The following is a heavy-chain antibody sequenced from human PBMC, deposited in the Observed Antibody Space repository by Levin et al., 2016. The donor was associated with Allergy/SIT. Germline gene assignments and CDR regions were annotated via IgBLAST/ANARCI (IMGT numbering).Heavy chain of an antibody. J-gene: IGHJ6*02. Sequence: GESLKISCAASGFTFSDYYMSWIRQAPGKGLEWVSYISSSGSTIYYADSVKGRFTISRDNAKNSLYLQMNSLRAEDTAVYYCARAAAEYYYYGMDVWGQGTTVTVSS. CDR2: ISSSGSTI. CDR3: ARAAAEYYYYGMDV. D-gene: IGHD6-13*01. CDR1: GFTFSDYY. V-gene: IGHV3-11*01.